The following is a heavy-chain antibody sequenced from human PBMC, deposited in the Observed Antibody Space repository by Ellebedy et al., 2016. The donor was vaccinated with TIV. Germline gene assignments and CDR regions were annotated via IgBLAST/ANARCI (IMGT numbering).Heavy chain of an antibody. D-gene: IGHD1-14*01. CDR3: ARATEGLDY. CDR2: IGTAGNT. J-gene: IGHJ4*02. V-gene: IGHV3-13*01. Sequence: PGGSLRLSCAASGFTFSSYDMHWVRQVTGKGLEWVSSIGTAGNTSYPGSVKGCFTISRENAKNSLYLQMNSLRAGDTAVYYCARATEGLDYWGQGTLVTVSS. CDR1: GFTFSSYD.